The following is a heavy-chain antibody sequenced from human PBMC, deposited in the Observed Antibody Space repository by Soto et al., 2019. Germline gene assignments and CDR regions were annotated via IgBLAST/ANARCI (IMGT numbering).Heavy chain of an antibody. D-gene: IGHD3-3*01. Sequence: GGSLRLSCAASGFTFDDYAMHWVRQAPGKGLEWVSGISWNSGSIGYAGSVKGRFTISRDNAKNSLYLQMNSLRAEDTALYYCAKAYYDFWSGPRPFDIWGQGTMVTVSS. V-gene: IGHV3-9*01. CDR1: GFTFDDYA. CDR2: ISWNSGSI. J-gene: IGHJ3*02. CDR3: AKAYYDFWSGPRPFDI.